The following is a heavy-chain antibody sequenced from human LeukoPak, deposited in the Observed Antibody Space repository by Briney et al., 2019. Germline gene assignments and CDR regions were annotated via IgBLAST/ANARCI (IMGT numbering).Heavy chain of an antibody. CDR1: GFPFSSYW. D-gene: IGHD5-24*01. CDR3: TRVGYIDEGIDY. CDR2: IKQDGSKK. Sequence: GSLRLSCVASGFPFSSYWMTWVRQAPGKGLEWVANIKQDGSKKSYVDSVKGRFTISRDNAKNSLYLQMNSLRAEDTAIYYCTRVGYIDEGIDYWGQGTLATVSS. V-gene: IGHV3-7*04. J-gene: IGHJ4*02.